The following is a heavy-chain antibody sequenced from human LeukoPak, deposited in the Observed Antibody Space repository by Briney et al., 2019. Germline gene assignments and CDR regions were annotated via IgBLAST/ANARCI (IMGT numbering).Heavy chain of an antibody. Sequence: GGSLRLSCAASGFTFSSYWMSWVRQAPGKGLEWVANIKQDGSEKYYVDAVKGRFTISRDNAKNSLYLQMNSLRAEDPAVYYCARGGGGGNYFDYWGQGTLVTVSS. J-gene: IGHJ4*02. CDR3: ARGGGGGNYFDY. D-gene: IGHD3-16*01. V-gene: IGHV3-7*01. CDR2: IKQDGSEK. CDR1: GFTFSSYW.